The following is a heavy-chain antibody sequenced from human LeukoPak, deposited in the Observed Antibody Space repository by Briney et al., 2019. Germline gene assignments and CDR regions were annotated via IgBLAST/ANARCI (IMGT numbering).Heavy chain of an antibody. CDR1: GGAINSRNQY. J-gene: IGHJ4*02. V-gene: IGHV4-39*01. CDR3: ARRVATSGNFFDY. CDR2: IYYSGSV. Sequence: SETLSLTCTVVGGAINSRNQYWGWIRQSPGKGLEWIGSIYYSGSVNDNPSLQSRVTISVDTSRNQFSLKLTSMTVADTAVYYCARRVATSGNFFDYWGPGTLVTVS. D-gene: IGHD3-3*01.